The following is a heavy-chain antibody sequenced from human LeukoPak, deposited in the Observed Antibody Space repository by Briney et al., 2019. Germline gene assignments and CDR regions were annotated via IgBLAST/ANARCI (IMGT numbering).Heavy chain of an antibody. V-gene: IGHV3-23*01. Sequence: PGGSLRLSCTTSGFIIAKYAMAWVRQSPGKGLEWVSTISASGADTYYADSVRGRFTISRDNSRNALYLQLSRLRVDDTAFYYCPKPLLTPGNWGPGTLVTVSS. CDR3: PKPLLTPGN. CDR2: ISASGADT. J-gene: IGHJ4*02. CDR1: GFIIAKYA. D-gene: IGHD4-23*01.